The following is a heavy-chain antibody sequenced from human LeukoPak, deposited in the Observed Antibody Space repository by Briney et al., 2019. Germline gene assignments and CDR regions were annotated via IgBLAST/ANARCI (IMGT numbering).Heavy chain of an antibody. J-gene: IGHJ5*02. D-gene: IGHD6-13*01. CDR3: ARVAAAGFAYDKFDP. Sequence: ASVKVSCKASGYTFTSYYMHWVRQAPGQGLEWMGIINPSGASTNYAQKFQGRVNMTRDTSTNTVYMELGSLRFEDTAVYYCARVAAAGFAYDKFDPWGQGTLVTVSS. V-gene: IGHV1-46*01. CDR1: GYTFTSYY. CDR2: INPSGAST.